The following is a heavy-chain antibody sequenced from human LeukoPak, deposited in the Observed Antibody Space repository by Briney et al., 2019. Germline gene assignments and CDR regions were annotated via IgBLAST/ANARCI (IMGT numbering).Heavy chain of an antibody. CDR1: GFTFSSYA. Sequence: GGSLRLSCAASGFTFSSYAMSWVRQAPGKGLEWLSAISGSGGSTYYADSVKGRFTISRDNSKNTLYLQMNSLRAEDTAVYYCAKVLYGSGSYLSYWGQGTLVTVSS. V-gene: IGHV3-23*01. CDR3: AKVLYGSGSYLSY. D-gene: IGHD3-10*01. J-gene: IGHJ4*02. CDR2: ISGSGGST.